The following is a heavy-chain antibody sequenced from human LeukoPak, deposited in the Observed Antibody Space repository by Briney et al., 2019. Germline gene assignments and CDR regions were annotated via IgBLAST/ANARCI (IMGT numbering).Heavy chain of an antibody. CDR3: AKDSSINYDFWSGYYYFDY. D-gene: IGHD3-3*01. V-gene: IGHV3-23*01. CDR2: ISGSGGST. CDR1: GFTFSSYA. Sequence: GGSLRLSCAASGFTFSSYAMSWVRQAPGKGLEWVSAISGSGGSTYYADPVKGRFTISRDNSKNTLYLQMNSLRAEDTAVYYCAKDSSINYDFWSGYYYFDYWGQGTLVTVSS. J-gene: IGHJ4*02.